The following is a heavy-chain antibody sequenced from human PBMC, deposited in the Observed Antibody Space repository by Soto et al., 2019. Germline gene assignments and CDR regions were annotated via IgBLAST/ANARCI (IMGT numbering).Heavy chain of an antibody. V-gene: IGHV3-7*03. CDR2: IKQDGNEK. J-gene: IGHJ4*02. D-gene: IGHD3-16*01. CDR1: GFNFNQYW. Sequence: EVQLLGSGGGLVQPGGSLRLSCAASGFNFNQYWMSWVRQAPGQGLEWMANIKQDGNEKYYVDSVKGRFTISRDNAKNSLFLQMNSLRAEDTAIYYCATMGSPQMHYPSLYYYFDFWGQGTLVTVSS. CDR3: ATMGSPQMHYPSLYYYFDF.